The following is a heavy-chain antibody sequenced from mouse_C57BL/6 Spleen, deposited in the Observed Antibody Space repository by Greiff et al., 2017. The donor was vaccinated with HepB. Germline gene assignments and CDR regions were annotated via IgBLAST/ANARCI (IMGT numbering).Heavy chain of an antibody. V-gene: IGHV5-9-1*02. D-gene: IGHD3-2*02. CDR2: ISSGGDYI. J-gene: IGHJ3*01. Sequence: DVQLVESGEGLVKPGGSLKLSCAASGFTFSSYAMSWVRQTPEKRLEWVAYISSGGDYIYDADTVKGRFTLSRDNARNTLYLQMSSLKSEDTAMYYCTREWGSGWFAYWGQGTLVSVSA. CDR3: TREWGSGWFAY. CDR1: GFTFSSYA.